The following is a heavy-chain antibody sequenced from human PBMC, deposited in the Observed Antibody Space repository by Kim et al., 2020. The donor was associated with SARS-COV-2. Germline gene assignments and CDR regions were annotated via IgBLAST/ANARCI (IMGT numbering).Heavy chain of an antibody. CDR2: INSNGGTT. CDR1: GFTFSSYW. J-gene: IGHJ4*02. D-gene: IGHD1-26*01. Sequence: GGSLRLSCAASGFTFSSYWMHWVRQAPGKGLAWVSRINSNGGTTNYADSVKGRFTISRDNAKSALYLQMNSLRAEDTAVYYCASRLYTGTYYYFDYWGQGTLVTVSS. CDR3: ASRLYTGTYYYFDY. V-gene: IGHV3-74*01.